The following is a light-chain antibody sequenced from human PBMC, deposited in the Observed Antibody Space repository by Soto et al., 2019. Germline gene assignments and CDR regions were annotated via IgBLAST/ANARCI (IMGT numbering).Light chain of an antibody. CDR2: GAS. V-gene: IGKV1D-12*01. CDR1: QGISIW. CDR3: QQANSFPRT. J-gene: IGKJ4*01. Sequence: QLPQSQFSVSASVGVRVTITCRASQGISIWLAWYQQKPGKAPKLLLYGASSLQSGVPSRFSGSGSGTDFTLTISCLQPEDFATYFCQQANSFPRTFGGGTKVDIK.